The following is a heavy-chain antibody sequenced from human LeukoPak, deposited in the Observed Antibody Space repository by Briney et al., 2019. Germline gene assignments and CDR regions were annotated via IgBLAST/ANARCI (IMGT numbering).Heavy chain of an antibody. CDR1: GYTFTGYY. CDR3: ARTVFAKPNFDY. CDR2: INPNSGGT. D-gene: IGHD4-11*01. V-gene: IGHV1-2*02. J-gene: IGHJ4*02. Sequence: ASVKVSCKASGYTFTGYYMHWVRQAPGQGLEWMGWINPNSGGTNYAQKFQGRVTMTRDMSTSTVYMELSSLRSEDTAVYYCARTVFAKPNFDYWGQGTLVTVSS.